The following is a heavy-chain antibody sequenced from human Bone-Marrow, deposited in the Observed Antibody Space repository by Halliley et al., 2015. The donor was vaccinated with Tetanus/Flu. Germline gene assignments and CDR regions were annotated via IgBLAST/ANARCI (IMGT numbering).Heavy chain of an antibody. CDR2: ISYDGSKK. CDR3: ARGKISGGTLILVPHFDY. Sequence: ISYDGSKKYYADSGKGRFTISRDNSKNTLYLQMNSLRAEDTAVYYCARGKISGGTLILVPHFDYWGQGTLVTVSS. D-gene: IGHD3-22*01. J-gene: IGHJ4*02. V-gene: IGHV3-30-3*01.